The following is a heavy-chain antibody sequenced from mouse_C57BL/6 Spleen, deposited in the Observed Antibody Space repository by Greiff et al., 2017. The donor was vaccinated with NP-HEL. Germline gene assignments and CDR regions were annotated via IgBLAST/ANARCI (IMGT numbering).Heavy chain of an antibody. D-gene: IGHD1-1*01. Sequence: QVQLKQPGAELVKPGASVKLSCKASGYTFTSYWMQWVKQRPGQGLEWIGEIDPSDSYTNYNQKFKGKATLTVDTSSSTAYMQLSSLTSEDSAVYYCARGGTTVVEGFDYWGQGTTLTVSS. CDR3: ARGGTTVVEGFDY. CDR2: IDPSDSYT. CDR1: GYTFTSYW. V-gene: IGHV1-50*01. J-gene: IGHJ2*01.